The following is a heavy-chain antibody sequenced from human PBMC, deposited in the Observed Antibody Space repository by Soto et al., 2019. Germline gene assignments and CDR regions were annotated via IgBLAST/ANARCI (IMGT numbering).Heavy chain of an antibody. V-gene: IGHV1-18*01. CDR3: ASGTTVGCPFDY. CDR2: ISAHNGHT. Sequence: QVQLVQSGAEVKKPGASVKVSCRSSGYTFTNFGFSWVRQAPGQGLEWMGWISAHNGHTKYAQKGHGRVTMTTETSTSTAYMEVRSLTSDDTALYYCASGTTVGCPFDYWGQGTLVIVSS. D-gene: IGHD4-17*01. J-gene: IGHJ4*02. CDR1: GYTFTNFG.